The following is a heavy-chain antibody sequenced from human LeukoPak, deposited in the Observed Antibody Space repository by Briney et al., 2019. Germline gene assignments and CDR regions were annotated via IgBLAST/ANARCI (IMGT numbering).Heavy chain of an antibody. CDR3: ATSTWYKFDY. CDR2: INSDGSST. CDR1: GFTFSSYW. V-gene: IGHV3-74*01. J-gene: IGHJ4*02. Sequence: GGSLRLSCAASGFTFSSYWMHWVRQAPGKGLVWVSHINSDGSSTSYADSVKGRFTISRDNAKNTPYLQMNSLRAEDTAVYYCATSTWYKFDYWGQGTLVTVSS. D-gene: IGHD6-13*01.